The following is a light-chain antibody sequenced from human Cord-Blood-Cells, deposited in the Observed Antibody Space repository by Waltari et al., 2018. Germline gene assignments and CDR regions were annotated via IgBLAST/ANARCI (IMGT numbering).Light chain of an antibody. CDR3: QSADSSGTYVV. CDR1: ALPTQY. J-gene: IGLJ2*01. V-gene: IGLV3-25*03. Sequence: SYELTQPPPVSVSPGQTARITCSGDALPTQYAFWYQQKPGQPPVLVIYKDSERPSGIPERFSGSSSGTTVTLTISGVQAEDEADYYCQSADSSGTYVVFGGGTKLTVL. CDR2: KDS.